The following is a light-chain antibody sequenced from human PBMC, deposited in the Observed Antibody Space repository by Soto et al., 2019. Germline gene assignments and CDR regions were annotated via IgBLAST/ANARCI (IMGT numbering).Light chain of an antibody. CDR3: CSYAGSYTYV. Sequence: QSALTQPRSVSGSPGQSVTISCTGTSSDVGGYNYVSWYQQPPGKAPKLMIYDVSKRPSGVPDRFSGSKSGNTASLTISGLQAEDEADYYCCSYAGSYTYVFGTG. CDR2: DVS. J-gene: IGLJ1*01. CDR1: SSDVGGYNY. V-gene: IGLV2-11*01.